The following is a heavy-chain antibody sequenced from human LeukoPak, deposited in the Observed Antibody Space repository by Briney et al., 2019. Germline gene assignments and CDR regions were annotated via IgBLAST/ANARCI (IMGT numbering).Heavy chain of an antibody. D-gene: IGHD3-10*01. V-gene: IGHV1-2*02. CDR3: ARAVSYYGSGSREPNIDY. J-gene: IGHJ4*02. CDR1: GYTFTGYY. Sequence: ASVKVSCKASGYTFTGYYMHWVRQAPGQGLEWMGWINPNSGGTNYAQKFQGRVTMTRDTSISTAYMELSRLRSDDTAVYYCARAVSYYGSGSREPNIDYWGQGTLVTVSS. CDR2: INPNSGGT.